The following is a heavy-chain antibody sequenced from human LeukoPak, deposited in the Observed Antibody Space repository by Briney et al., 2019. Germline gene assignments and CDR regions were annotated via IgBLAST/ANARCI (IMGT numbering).Heavy chain of an antibody. CDR1: GGSISSGGYS. CDR3: ARSYGRGAFDI. CDR2: IYYSGST. D-gene: IGHD5-18*01. Sequence: SETLSLTCAVSGGSISSGGYSWSWIRQPPGKGLEWIGYIYYSGSTNYNPSLKSRVTISVDTSKNQFSLRLSSVTAADTAVYYCARSYGRGAFDIWGQGTMVTVSS. V-gene: IGHV4-61*08. J-gene: IGHJ3*02.